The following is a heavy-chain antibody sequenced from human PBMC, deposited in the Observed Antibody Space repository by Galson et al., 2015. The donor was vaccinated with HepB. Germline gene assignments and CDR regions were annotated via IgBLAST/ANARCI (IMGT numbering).Heavy chain of an antibody. D-gene: IGHD2-2*01. CDR1: GYTFTSYD. CDR3: ARAPYSGRVVPDDY. CDR2: MNPNSGNT. V-gene: IGHV1-8*01. J-gene: IGHJ4*02. Sequence: SVKVSCKASGYTFTSYDINWVRQATGQGLEWMGWMNPNSGNTGYAQKFQGRVTMTRNTSISTAYMELSSLRSEDTAVYYCARAPYSGRVVPDDYWGQGTLVTVSS.